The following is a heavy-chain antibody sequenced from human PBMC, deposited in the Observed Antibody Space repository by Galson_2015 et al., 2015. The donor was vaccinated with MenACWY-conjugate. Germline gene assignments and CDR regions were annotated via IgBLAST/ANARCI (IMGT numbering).Heavy chain of an antibody. J-gene: IGHJ4*02. V-gene: IGHV3-30*04. CDR2: ISSHGSHE. Sequence: SLRLSCAASGFTFSNYAIHWVRQAPGKGLEWVAVISSHGSHEYYADSVKGRFTIPRDNSKSTLYMQMNSLRAEDTAVYYCARDIGDYTPTYYFDYWGQGTLVTVSS. CDR1: GFTFSNYA. CDR3: ARDIGDYTPTYYFDY. D-gene: IGHD4-17*01.